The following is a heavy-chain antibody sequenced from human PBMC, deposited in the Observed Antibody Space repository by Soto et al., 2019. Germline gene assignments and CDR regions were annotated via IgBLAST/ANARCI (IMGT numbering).Heavy chain of an antibody. D-gene: IGHD3-16*01. J-gene: IGHJ4*02. CDR2: ISYDGSNK. CDR1: GFTFSSYG. CDR3: AKDRSKTYALDY. V-gene: IGHV3-30*18. Sequence: QPGGSLRLSCAASGFTFSSYGMHWVRQAPGKGLEWVAVISYDGSNKYYADSVKGRFTISRDNSKNTLYLQMNSLRAEDTAVYYCAKDRSKTYALDYWGQGTLVTVSS.